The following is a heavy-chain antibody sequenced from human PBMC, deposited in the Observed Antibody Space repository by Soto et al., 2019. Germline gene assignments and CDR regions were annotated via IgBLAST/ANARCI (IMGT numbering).Heavy chain of an antibody. CDR1: GFTFSSYV. CDR2: IWHDGSRS. V-gene: IGHV3-33*01. CDR3: ARGKEGRYCFSNSCPFGMDV. Sequence: GGSLRLSCEPSGFTFSSYVMHWVRQAPGKGLEWVTTIWHDGSRSYYADAVKGRFTISRDNSKNTLFLQMNSLRGEDTAVYYCARGKEGRYCFSNSCPFGMDVWGQGTTVTVSS. D-gene: IGHD2-2*01. J-gene: IGHJ6*02.